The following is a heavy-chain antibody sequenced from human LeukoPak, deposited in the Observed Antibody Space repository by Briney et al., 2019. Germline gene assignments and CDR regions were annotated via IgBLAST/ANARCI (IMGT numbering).Heavy chain of an antibody. Sequence: SETLSLTCAVYGGSFSGYYWSWIRQPPGKGLEWIGEISHSGSTNYNPSLKSRVTISVDTSKNQFSLKLSSVTAADTAVYYCARSWGSSWSPFDYWGQGTLVTVSS. J-gene: IGHJ4*02. V-gene: IGHV4-34*01. CDR1: GGSFSGYY. D-gene: IGHD6-13*01. CDR3: ARSWGSSWSPFDY. CDR2: ISHSGST.